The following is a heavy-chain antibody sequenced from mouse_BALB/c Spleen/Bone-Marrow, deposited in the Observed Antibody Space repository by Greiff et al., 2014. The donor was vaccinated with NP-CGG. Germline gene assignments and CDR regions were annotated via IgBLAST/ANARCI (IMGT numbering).Heavy chain of an antibody. J-gene: IGHJ4*01. Sequence: EVMLVESGGGLVQPGGSRKLSCAASGFTFSDYGMAWVRQAPGKGPEWVAFISNLAYSIYYADTVTGRFTISRENAKNTLYLEMSSLRSEDTAMYYCAREGGAIDYWGQGTSVTVSS. CDR3: AREGGAIDY. V-gene: IGHV5-15*02. CDR2: ISNLAYSI. CDR1: GFTFSDYG.